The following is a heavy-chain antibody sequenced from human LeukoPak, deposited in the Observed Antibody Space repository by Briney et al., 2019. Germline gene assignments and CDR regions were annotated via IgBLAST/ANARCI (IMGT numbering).Heavy chain of an antibody. CDR3: ARGSFEGYWYFDL. CDR1: GYTFTSYA. V-gene: IGHV1-3*01. D-gene: IGHD3-10*01. Sequence: ASVKVSCKASGYTFTSYAIHWVRQAPGQRLEWMGWISAGNGNTKYSQNFQGRVTMTRDTSTSTVYMELSSLRSEDTAVYYCARGSFEGYWYFDLWGRGTLVTVSS. J-gene: IGHJ2*01. CDR2: ISAGNGNT.